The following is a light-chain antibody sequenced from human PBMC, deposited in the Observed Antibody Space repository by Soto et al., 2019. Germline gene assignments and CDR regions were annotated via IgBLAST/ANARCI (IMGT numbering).Light chain of an antibody. CDR3: QTWGTGIVV. V-gene: IGLV4-69*01. Sequence: QPVLTQSPSASASLGASVKLTCTLSSGHSSYAIAWHQQQPEKGPRYWMKLNSDGSHSKGDGIPDRFSGSSSGAERYLTISSLQSVDEADYYCQTWGTGIVVFGGGTKLTVL. CDR1: SGHSSYA. J-gene: IGLJ2*01. CDR2: LNSDGSH.